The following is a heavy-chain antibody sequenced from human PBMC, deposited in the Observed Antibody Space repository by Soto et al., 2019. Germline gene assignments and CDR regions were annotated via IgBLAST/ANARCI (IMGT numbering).Heavy chain of an antibody. Sequence: QVKLQESGPGLVKPSETLSLTCTVSGGSVSSGSYYWSWIRQPPGKGLEGIGYMYDSGSTNYNPSIMSRVTISVDTSKNQFSLKLSSVTAADTAVYYCARYWSAFAYWGQGTLVTVSS. CDR1: GGSVSSGSYY. D-gene: IGHD2-15*01. CDR2: MYDSGST. J-gene: IGHJ4*02. V-gene: IGHV4-61*01. CDR3: ARYWSAFAY.